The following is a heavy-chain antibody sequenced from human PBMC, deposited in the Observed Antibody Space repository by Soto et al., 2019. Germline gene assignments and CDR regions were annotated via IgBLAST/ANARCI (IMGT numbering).Heavy chain of an antibody. J-gene: IGHJ4*02. V-gene: IGHV4-59*12. CDR1: GGSLSSYY. D-gene: IGHD5-12*01. CDR3: ARSGLSDY. Sequence: SAAVSLTYVVSGGSLSSYYWSWIRQPPGKGLEWIGYIYYSGSTNYNPSLKSRVTISVDTSKNQFSLKLNSVTAADTAVYYCARSGLSDYWGQGTLVTVSS. CDR2: IYYSGST.